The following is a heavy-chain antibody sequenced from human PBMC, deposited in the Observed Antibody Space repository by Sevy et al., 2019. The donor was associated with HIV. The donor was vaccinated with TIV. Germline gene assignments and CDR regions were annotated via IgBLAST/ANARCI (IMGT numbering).Heavy chain of an antibody. V-gene: IGHV4-59*01. CDR2: IYYSGST. CDR3: ARASGWYMEDY. D-gene: IGHD6-19*01. Sequence: GSLRLSCTVSGGSISSYYWSWIRQPPGKGLEWIGYIYYSGSTNYNPSLKSRVTISVDTSNNQFSLKLSSVTAADTAVYYCARASGWYMEDYWGQGTLVTVSS. J-gene: IGHJ4*02. CDR1: GGSISSYY.